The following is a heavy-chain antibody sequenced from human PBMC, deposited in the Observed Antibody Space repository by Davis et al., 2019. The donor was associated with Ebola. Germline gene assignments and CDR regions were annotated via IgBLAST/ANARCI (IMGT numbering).Heavy chain of an antibody. D-gene: IGHD3-16*01. CDR3: ARDRPLDFFFGDYYGMDV. J-gene: IGHJ6*02. V-gene: IGHV3-21*01. CDR1: GFTFSTYS. CDR2: ISSDSDYI. Sequence: GGSLRLSCAASGFTFSTYSMSWVRQAPGKGLEWVSSISSDSDYIYYADSAKGRFTISRDNAKNSLYLQMKSLRTEDTALYYCARDRPLDFFFGDYYGMDVWGQGTTVTVSS.